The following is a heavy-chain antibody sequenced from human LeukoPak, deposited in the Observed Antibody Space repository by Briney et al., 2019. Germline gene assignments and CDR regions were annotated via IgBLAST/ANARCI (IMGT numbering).Heavy chain of an antibody. D-gene: IGHD3-10*01. Sequence: ASVKVSCKASGYTFTSYDINWVRQATGQGLEWMGWMNPNSGNTGYAQKFQGSVTMTRTTSISTAYMELSSLRSDDTAVYFCARKYLYGSGKPHFDHWGQGTLVTVSS. CDR2: MNPNSGNT. CDR1: GYTFTSYD. J-gene: IGHJ4*02. CDR3: ARKYLYGSGKPHFDH. V-gene: IGHV1-8*01.